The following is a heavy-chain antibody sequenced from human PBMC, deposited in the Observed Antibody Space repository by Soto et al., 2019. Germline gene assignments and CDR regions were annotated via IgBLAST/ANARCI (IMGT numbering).Heavy chain of an antibody. CDR1: GYTFTSYG. J-gene: IGHJ6*02. V-gene: IGHV1-69*13. CDR3: ARARTLPAAMRDNVNYYYYGMDV. D-gene: IGHD2-2*01. CDR2: IIPIFGTA. Sequence: SVKVSCKASGYTFTSYGISWVRQAPGQGLEWMGGIIPIFGTANYAQKFQGRVTITADESTSTAYMELSSLRSEDTAVYYCARARTLPAAMRDNVNYYYYGMDVWGQGTTVTVSS.